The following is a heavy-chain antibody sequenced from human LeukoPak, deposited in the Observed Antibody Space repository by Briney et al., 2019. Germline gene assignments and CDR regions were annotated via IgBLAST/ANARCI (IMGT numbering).Heavy chain of an antibody. Sequence: PGGSLRLSCAASGFTFSSDWIHWVRHAPGKGPVWVSRIKPDGSQTGYADSVRGRFTISRDNAKSTLFLQMISLRVEDTAIYYCARESAPAGLGDWGQGTLVTVS. CDR3: ARESAPAGLGD. V-gene: IGHV3-74*01. CDR2: IKPDGSQT. D-gene: IGHD2-2*01. CDR1: GFTFSSDW. J-gene: IGHJ4*02.